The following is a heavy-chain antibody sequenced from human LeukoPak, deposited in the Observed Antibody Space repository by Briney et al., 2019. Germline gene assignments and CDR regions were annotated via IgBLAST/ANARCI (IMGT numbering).Heavy chain of an antibody. D-gene: IGHD2-2*02. CDR1: GGSINSDSYY. Sequence: SETLSLTCTVSGGSINSDSYYWGWIRQPPGKGLEWIGSIYYTGYTFYNPSLKSRVTMSVDTSKNQFSLKLTSVTAADTAVYYCARQTGGYCSGTTCYTYDYGGQGTLVTVSS. CDR2: IYYTGYT. CDR3: ARQTGGYCSGTTCYTYDY. V-gene: IGHV4-39*01. J-gene: IGHJ4*02.